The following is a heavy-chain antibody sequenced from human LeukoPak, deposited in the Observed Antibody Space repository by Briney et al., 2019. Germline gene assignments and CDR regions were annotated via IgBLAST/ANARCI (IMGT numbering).Heavy chain of an antibody. CDR1: GYTFTGYY. CDR2: INPNSGGT. V-gene: IGHV1-2*02. Sequence: ASVKVSCKASGYTFTGYYMHWVRQAPGQGLEWMGWINPNSGGTNYAQKFQGRVTMTRDTSISTAYMELSRLRSDDTAVYYCAGDWSYDSSGYHDYWGQGTLVTVSS. CDR3: AGDWSYDSSGYHDY. D-gene: IGHD3-22*01. J-gene: IGHJ4*02.